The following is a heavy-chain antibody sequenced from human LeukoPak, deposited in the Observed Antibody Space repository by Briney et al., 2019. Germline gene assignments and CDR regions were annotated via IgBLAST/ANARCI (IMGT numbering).Heavy chain of an antibody. D-gene: IGHD3-3*01. Sequence: SETLSLTCTVSGGSIGSYYWSWIRQPPGKGLEWIGYIYYSGSTKYKPSLKSRVTISVDTSKNQFSLKLSSVTAADTAVYYCASGRFLDAFDIWGQGTMVTVSS. CDR3: ASGRFLDAFDI. V-gene: IGHV4-59*01. CDR1: GGSIGSYY. J-gene: IGHJ3*02. CDR2: IYYSGST.